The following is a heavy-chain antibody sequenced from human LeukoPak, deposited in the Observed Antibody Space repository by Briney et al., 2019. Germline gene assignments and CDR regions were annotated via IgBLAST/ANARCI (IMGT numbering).Heavy chain of an antibody. V-gene: IGHV3-30*04. Sequence: QPRRSLRLSCAASGFTFSSYAMHWVRQAPGKGLEWVAVISYDGSNKYYADSVKGRFTISRDNSKNTLYLQMNSLRAEDTAVYYCARESGDYDWGQGTLVTVSS. CDR2: ISYDGSNK. CDR3: ARESGDYD. D-gene: IGHD4-17*01. CDR1: GFTFSSYA. J-gene: IGHJ4*02.